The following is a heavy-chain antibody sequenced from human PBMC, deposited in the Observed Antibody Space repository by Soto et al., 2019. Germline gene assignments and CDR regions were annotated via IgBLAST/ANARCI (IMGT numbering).Heavy chain of an antibody. CDR3: ARRRATTVAARGY. CDR2: ISENGDRQ. D-gene: IGHD4-17*01. CDR1: GLTFTSSS. J-gene: IGHJ4*02. Sequence: QVQLVQSGGGVVQAGNSLRLSCTASGLTFTSSSFHWVRQAPGKGLEWVAVISENGDRQYSTESVRGRFLISRDSSKNTVYMPMNSLRPEDTGVYVCARRRATTVAARGYWGQGALVTVSS. V-gene: IGHV3-30-3*01.